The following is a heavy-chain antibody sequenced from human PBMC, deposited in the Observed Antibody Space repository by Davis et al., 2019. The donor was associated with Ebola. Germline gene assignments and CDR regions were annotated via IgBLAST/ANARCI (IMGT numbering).Heavy chain of an antibody. V-gene: IGHV1-2*02. Sequence: ASVKVSCKSSGYTFTGYYIHWVRQAPGQGLEWMGWINPNNGGTNSVQKFQGKVTMTRDTSINTAYMELSRLRSDDTAIYYCARGYCTGGICSEHWFDPWGQGALVTVSS. CDR2: INPNNGGT. CDR1: GYTFTGYY. CDR3: ARGYCTGGICSEHWFDP. D-gene: IGHD2-15*01. J-gene: IGHJ5*02.